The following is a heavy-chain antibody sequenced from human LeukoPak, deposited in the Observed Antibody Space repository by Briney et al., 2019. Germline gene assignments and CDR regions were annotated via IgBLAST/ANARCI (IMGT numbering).Heavy chain of an antibody. CDR3: TRGSLIAGRLMDV. J-gene: IGHJ6*02. V-gene: IGHV3-74*01. Sequence: GGSLRLSCAASGFTFSSCWMHWVRQAPGKGLVWVARINSDGRSTTYADSVKGRFTISRDNAKNTLDLQMNSLRAEDAAVYYCTRGSLIAGRLMDVWGPGTTVTVSS. CDR2: INSDGRST. D-gene: IGHD6-6*01. CDR1: GFTFSSCW.